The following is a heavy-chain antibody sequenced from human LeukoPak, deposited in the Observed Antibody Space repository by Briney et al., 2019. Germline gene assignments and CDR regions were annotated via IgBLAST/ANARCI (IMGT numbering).Heavy chain of an antibody. CDR3: ARVRAKPGGIVVEQRNYYYYGMDV. J-gene: IGHJ6*02. CDR2: ISGSGGST. CDR1: GFTLSNYA. D-gene: IGHD2-2*01. Sequence: GGSLRLSCAASGFTLSNYAMSWVRQAPGKGLEWVSAISGSGGSTYYADSVKGRFTISRDNSKNTLYLQMNSLRSDNTAVYYCARVRAKPGGIVVEQRNYYYYGMDVWGQGTTVTVSS. V-gene: IGHV3-23*01.